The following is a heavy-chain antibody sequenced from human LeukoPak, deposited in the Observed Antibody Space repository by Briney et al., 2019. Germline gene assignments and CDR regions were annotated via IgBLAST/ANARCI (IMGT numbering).Heavy chain of an antibody. J-gene: IGHJ4*02. V-gene: IGHV4-61*02. CDR3: ARAVVVTAMWIVYYFDY. D-gene: IGHD2-21*02. CDR2: IYTSGST. Sequence: SQTLSLTCTVSGGSISSGSYYWSWIRQPAGKGLEWIGRIYTSGSTNYNPSLKSRVTISVDTSKNQFSLKLSSVTAADTAVYYCARAVVVTAMWIVYYFDYWGQGTLVTVSS. CDR1: GGSISSGSYY.